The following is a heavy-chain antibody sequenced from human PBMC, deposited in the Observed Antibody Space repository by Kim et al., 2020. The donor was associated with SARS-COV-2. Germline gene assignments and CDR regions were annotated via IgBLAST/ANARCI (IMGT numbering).Heavy chain of an antibody. CDR3: AKDQVPAVVPAPYGMDV. J-gene: IGHJ6*02. V-gene: IGHV3-33*06. CDR1: GFTFSSYG. CDR2: IWYDGSNK. Sequence: GGSLRLSCAASGFTFSSYGMHWVRQAPGKGLEWVAVIWYDGSNKYYADSVKGRFTISRDNSKNTLYLQMNSLRAEDTAVYYCAKDQVPAVVPAPYGMDVWGQGTTVTVSS. D-gene: IGHD2-2*01.